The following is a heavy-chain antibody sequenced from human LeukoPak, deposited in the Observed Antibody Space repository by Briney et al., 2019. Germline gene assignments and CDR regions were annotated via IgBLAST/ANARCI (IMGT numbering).Heavy chain of an antibody. D-gene: IGHD3-22*01. V-gene: IGHV1-24*01. J-gene: IGHJ4*02. CDR2: FDPEDGET. Sequence: ASVKVSYKVSGYTLTELSMHWVRQAPGKGLEWIGGFDPEDGETIYAQKFQGRVTMTEDTSTDTAYMELSSLRSEDTAVYYCATADYYDSSGYLGYWGQGTLVTVSS. CDR1: GYTLTELS. CDR3: ATADYYDSSGYLGY.